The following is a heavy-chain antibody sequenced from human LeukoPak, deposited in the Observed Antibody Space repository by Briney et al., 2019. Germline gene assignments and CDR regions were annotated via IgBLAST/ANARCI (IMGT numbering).Heavy chain of an antibody. J-gene: IGHJ4*02. D-gene: IGHD6-13*01. CDR2: ISAYNGNT. CDR1: GYTLTELS. V-gene: IGHV1-18*01. CDR3: ARELGRSGVFDY. Sequence: GASVKVSCKVSGYTLTELSMHWVRQAPGQGLEWMGWISAYNGNTNYAQKLQGRVTMTTDTSTSTAYMELRSLRSDDTAVYYCARELGRSGVFDYWGQGTLVTVSS.